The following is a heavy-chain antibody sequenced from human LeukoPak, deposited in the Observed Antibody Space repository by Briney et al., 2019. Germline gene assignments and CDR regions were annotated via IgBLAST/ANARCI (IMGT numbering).Heavy chain of an antibody. CDR3: ARRAGAYSHPYDY. CDR1: GFTFSRYG. Sequence: PGGSLRLSCAASGFTFSRYGMSWVRQAPGKGLEWVSAISGSGGGTYYADSVKGRFTISRDNSKNTLYLQMNSLRAEDTAVYYCARRAGAYSHPYDYWGQGTLVTVSS. D-gene: IGHD4/OR15-4a*01. V-gene: IGHV3-23*01. J-gene: IGHJ4*02. CDR2: ISGSGGGT.